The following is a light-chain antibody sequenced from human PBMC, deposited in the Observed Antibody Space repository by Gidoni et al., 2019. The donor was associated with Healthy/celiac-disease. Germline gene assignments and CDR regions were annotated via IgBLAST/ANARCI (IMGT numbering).Light chain of an antibody. CDR3: QQYYSTPPYT. J-gene: IGKJ2*01. V-gene: IGKV4-1*01. CDR2: WAS. Sequence: DLVMTQSPDSLAVSLGERATINCKSSQSVLYSSNNKNYLAWYQQKPGQPPKLLIYWASTRESGVPDRLSGSGSGTDFTLTISSLQAEDVAVYYCQQYYSTPPYTFGQGTKLEIK. CDR1: QSVLYSSNNKNY.